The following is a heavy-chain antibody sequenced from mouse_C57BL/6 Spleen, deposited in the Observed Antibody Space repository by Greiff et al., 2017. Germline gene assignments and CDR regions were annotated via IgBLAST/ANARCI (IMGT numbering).Heavy chain of an antibody. Sequence: QVQLQQSVPELVKPGASVKISCKASGYAFSSPCMHWVKQRPGKGLEWIGRIYPGDGDTTYNGKFKGKATLTADKSSSTAYMQLSSLTSEDSAVYFCARGELGPWFAYWGQGTLVTVSA. D-gene: IGHD4-1*01. V-gene: IGHV1-82*01. CDR3: ARGELGPWFAY. J-gene: IGHJ3*01. CDR2: IYPGDGDT. CDR1: GYAFSSPC.